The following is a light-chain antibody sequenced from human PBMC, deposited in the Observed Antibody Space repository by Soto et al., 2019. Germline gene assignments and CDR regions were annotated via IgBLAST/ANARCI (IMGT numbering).Light chain of an antibody. J-gene: IGKJ2*01. CDR1: QSVSGS. V-gene: IGKV3-11*01. CDR2: DAS. CDR3: QHRRNWTPTFT. Sequence: DIVLTQFPATLSFSPGETAALSCRASQSVSGSLAWYQQKLGQAPRLLISDASNRATGIPARFSGSGSGTDVILTSNSLSLNDFALYYRQHRRNWTPTFTFGQAPKLEIK.